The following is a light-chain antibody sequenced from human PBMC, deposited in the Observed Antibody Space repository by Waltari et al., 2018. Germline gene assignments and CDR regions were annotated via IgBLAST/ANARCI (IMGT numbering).Light chain of an antibody. Sequence: QSALTQPASVSGSPGQSITISCTGSSSDVGTYNFVSWYQEHPGKAPKLLIYEASKRPSGVSTRFSGSNSGNTASLTISGLQAEDEADYYCCSYAGRSTLIFGTGTKVTVL. CDR3: CSYAGRSTLI. CDR2: EAS. CDR1: SSDVGTYNF. J-gene: IGLJ1*01. V-gene: IGLV2-23*01.